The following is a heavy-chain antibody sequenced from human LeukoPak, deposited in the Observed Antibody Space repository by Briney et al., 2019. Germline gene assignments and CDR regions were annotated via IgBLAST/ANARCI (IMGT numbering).Heavy chain of an antibody. J-gene: IGHJ4*02. V-gene: IGHV4-38-2*02. CDR1: GYSISSGYY. CDR2: IYHSGST. Sequence: PSETLSLTCTVSGYSISSGYYWGWIRQPPGKGLEWIGSIYHSGSTYYNPSLKSRVTISLDTSKNQFSLKLSSVTAADTAVYYCARGSGYYGEDFEYWGQGTLVTVSS. CDR3: ARGSGYYGEDFEY. D-gene: IGHD3-3*01.